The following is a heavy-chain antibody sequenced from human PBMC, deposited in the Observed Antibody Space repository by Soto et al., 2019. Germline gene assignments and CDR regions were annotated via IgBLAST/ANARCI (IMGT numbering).Heavy chain of an antibody. D-gene: IGHD6-13*01. J-gene: IGHJ4*01. CDR2: INPNSGGT. CDR3: AKDIEPPGLFFDY. Sequence: GASVKVSCKASGYTFTSYDINWVRQATGQGLEWMGWINPNSGGTNYAQKFQGWVTMTRDTSTSTLFMELSGLRSDDTAVYYCAKDIEPPGLFFDYWGQGTLVTVSS. CDR1: GYTFTSYD. V-gene: IGHV1-2*04.